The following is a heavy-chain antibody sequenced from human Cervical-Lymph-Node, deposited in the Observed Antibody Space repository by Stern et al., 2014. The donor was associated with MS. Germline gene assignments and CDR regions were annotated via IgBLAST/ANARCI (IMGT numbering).Heavy chain of an antibody. V-gene: IGHV3-21*01. Sequence: VQLVQSGGGLVKPGGSLRLSCAASGFTFTSYSMNWVRQAPGQGLEWVSSISSSSSYIYYADSVKGRFTISRDNAKNSLYLQMNSLRAEDTAVYYCARDLGAGTTAFDIWGQGTMVTVSS. CDR2: ISSSSSYI. CDR3: ARDLGAGTTAFDI. J-gene: IGHJ3*02. CDR1: GFTFTSYS. D-gene: IGHD1-1*01.